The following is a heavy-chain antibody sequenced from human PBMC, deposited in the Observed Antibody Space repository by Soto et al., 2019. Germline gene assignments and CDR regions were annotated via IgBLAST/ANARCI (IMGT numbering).Heavy chain of an antibody. CDR1: GFIFSSYT. D-gene: IGHD5-12*01. J-gene: IGHJ4*02. CDR2: ISASSTYI. CDR3: ARGWLRDPWMY. Sequence: EVQLVESGGGLVKPGGSLRLSCAASGFIFSSYTMNWVRQAPGKGLEWVSSISASSTYIYYADSLKGRFTISRDNAYNSLYLQMTSVRAEDPAVYYCARGWLRDPWMYWGQGTLVTVSS. V-gene: IGHV3-21*01.